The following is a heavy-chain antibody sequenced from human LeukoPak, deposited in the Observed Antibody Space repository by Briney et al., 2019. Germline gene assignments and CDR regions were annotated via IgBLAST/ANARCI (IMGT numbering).Heavy chain of an antibody. CDR2: MNPNSGST. Sequence: ASVKVSCKASGYTFTSYDINWVRQATGQGLEWMAWMNPNSGSTGYAQKFQGRVTITRNTSISTAYMELSGLRPEDTAVYYCARGRSTGYPYYFEYWGQGTLVTVSS. V-gene: IGHV1-8*03. J-gene: IGHJ4*02. CDR1: GYTFTSYD. D-gene: IGHD5-12*01. CDR3: ARGRSTGYPYYFEY.